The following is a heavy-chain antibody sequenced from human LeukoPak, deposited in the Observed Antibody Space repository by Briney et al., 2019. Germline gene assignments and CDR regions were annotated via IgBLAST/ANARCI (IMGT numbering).Heavy chain of an antibody. V-gene: IGHV3-30*18. Sequence: GGSLRLSCAASGFTFSSYGMHWVRQAPGKGLEWVAAISYDGSKKYYGDSVKGRFTISRHNAKDTLYLQMNGLSAEDTAVYYCAKGDYYDNTGYYPYWGQGTLVTVSS. CDR1: GFTFSSYG. CDR3: AKGDYYDNTGYYPY. D-gene: IGHD3-22*01. J-gene: IGHJ4*02. CDR2: ISYDGSKK.